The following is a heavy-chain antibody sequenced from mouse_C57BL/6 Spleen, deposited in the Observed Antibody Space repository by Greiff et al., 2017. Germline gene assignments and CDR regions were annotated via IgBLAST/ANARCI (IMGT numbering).Heavy chain of an antibody. D-gene: IGHD1-3*01. Sequence: VQLQQSGAELVRPGASVTLSCKASGYTFTDYEMHWVKQTPVHGLEWIGAIDPETGGTAYNQKFKGKAILTADKASSTAYVELRSLTSEDSAVYYCTRKNSGPGYFDVWGTGTTGTVSS. V-gene: IGHV1-15*01. CDR2: IDPETGGT. CDR3: TRKNSGPGYFDV. J-gene: IGHJ1*03. CDR1: GYTFTDYE.